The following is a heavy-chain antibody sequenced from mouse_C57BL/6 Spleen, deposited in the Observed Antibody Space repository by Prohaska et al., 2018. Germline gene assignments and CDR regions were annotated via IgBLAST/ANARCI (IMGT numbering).Heavy chain of an antibody. CDR3: ASPNWDWYFDV. V-gene: IGHV4-1*01. Sequence: EVKLLQSGGGLVQPGGSLKLSCAASGLDFSRYWMSWVRRAPGKGLEWIGESNPDSSTINYAPSLKDKFIISRDNAKNTLDLQMSKVRSEDTALYYCASPNWDWYFDVWGTGTTVTVSS. CDR1: GLDFSRYW. CDR2: SNPDSSTI. D-gene: IGHD4-1*02. J-gene: IGHJ1*03.